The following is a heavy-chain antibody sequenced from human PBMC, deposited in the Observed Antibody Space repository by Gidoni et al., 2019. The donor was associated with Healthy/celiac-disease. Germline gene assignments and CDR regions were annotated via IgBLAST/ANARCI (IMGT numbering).Heavy chain of an antibody. CDR2: ISGSGGST. V-gene: IGHV3-23*01. CDR3: AKAPGGIAVAGYLGFDP. CDR1: GFTFSSYA. J-gene: IGHJ5*02. D-gene: IGHD6-19*01. Sequence: EVPLLESGGGLVQPGGSLRLCCAASGFTFSSYAMRWVRQAAGKGLEWVSAISGSGGSTYYADSVKGRFTISRDNSKNTLYLQMNSLRAEDTAVYYCAKAPGGIAVAGYLGFDPWGQGTLVTVSS.